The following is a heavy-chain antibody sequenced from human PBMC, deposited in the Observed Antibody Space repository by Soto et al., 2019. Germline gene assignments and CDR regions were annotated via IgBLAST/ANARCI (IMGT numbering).Heavy chain of an antibody. CDR2: IIPILGIA. CDR3: ARAGSSGWYNWYFDL. CDR1: GGTFSSYT. D-gene: IGHD6-19*01. J-gene: IGHJ2*01. Sequence: ASVKVSCKASGGTFSSYTISWVRQAPGQGLEWMGRIIPILGIANYAQKFQGRVTITADKSTSTAYMELSSLRSEDTAVYYCARAGSSGWYNWYFDLWGRGTLVTVSS. V-gene: IGHV1-69*02.